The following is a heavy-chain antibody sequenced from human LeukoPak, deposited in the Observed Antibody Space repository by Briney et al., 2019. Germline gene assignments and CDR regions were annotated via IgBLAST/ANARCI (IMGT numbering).Heavy chain of an antibody. V-gene: IGHV3-48*01. CDR3: ARESGATAPY. CDR1: GFTFSAYG. Sequence: GGSLRLSCTASGFTFSAYGMNWVRQAPGKGLEWGSYISDSSSHIYYAGSVRGRFTISRDNAKNSLYLQLNSLRVEDTAVYYCARESGATAPYWGQGTLVTVSS. D-gene: IGHD5-12*01. J-gene: IGHJ4*02. CDR2: ISDSSSHI.